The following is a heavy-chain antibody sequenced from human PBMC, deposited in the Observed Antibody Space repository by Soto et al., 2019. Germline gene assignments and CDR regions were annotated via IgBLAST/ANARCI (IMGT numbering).Heavy chain of an antibody. Sequence: EVQLVESGGGLVKPGGSLRLSCAASGFTFSSYLMNWVRQAPGKGLEWVSAISGSSSYIYYTDSVRGRFTISRDNAKNSVYLQMNSLRVEDTAVYYCARDPSGALPGFAYWGQGILVTVSS. CDR2: ISGSSSYI. V-gene: IGHV3-21*02. CDR3: ARDPSGALPGFAY. CDR1: GFTFSSYL. J-gene: IGHJ4*02. D-gene: IGHD3-3*01.